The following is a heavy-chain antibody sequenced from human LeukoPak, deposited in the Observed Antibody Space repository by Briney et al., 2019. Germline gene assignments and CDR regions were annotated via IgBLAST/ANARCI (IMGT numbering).Heavy chain of an antibody. J-gene: IGHJ6*02. Sequence: SETLSLTCAVYGVSFSGYYWSWIRQPPGKGLEWIGEINHSGSTNYNPSLKSRVTISVDTSKNQFSLKLSSVTAADTAVYYCARATRYSRGVNINPYYYYGMDVWGQGTSVTVSS. CDR3: ARATRYSRGVNINPYYYYGMDV. CDR1: GVSFSGYY. D-gene: IGHD2-15*01. V-gene: IGHV4-34*01. CDR2: INHSGST.